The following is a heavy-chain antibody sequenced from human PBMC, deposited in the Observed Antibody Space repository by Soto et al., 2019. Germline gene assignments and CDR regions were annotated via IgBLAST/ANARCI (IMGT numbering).Heavy chain of an antibody. D-gene: IGHD2-21*01. V-gene: IGHV1-69*01. CDR3: ATELLENTASPFDA. CDR1: GVTFSSET. Sequence: QVQLVQSGADVKKPGSSVKVSCQASGVTFSSETLGWVRQAPGQGLEWVGGIIPLFGTASYAQKFQGRVTITADESTSTVYMELSSLRSDDTAVYFCATELLENTASPFDAWGQGTLVTVSS. J-gene: IGHJ4*02. CDR2: IIPLFGTA.